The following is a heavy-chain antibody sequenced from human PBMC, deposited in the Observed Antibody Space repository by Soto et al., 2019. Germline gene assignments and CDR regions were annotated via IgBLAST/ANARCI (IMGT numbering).Heavy chain of an antibody. Sequence: GGSLRLSCAASGFTFSDYYMSWIRQAPGKGLEWVSYISSSSSYTNYADSVKGRFTISRDNAKNSLYLQMNSLRAEDTAVYYCATYDSRCYSNFDYWGQGTLVTVSS. D-gene: IGHD3-22*01. CDR2: ISSSSSYT. J-gene: IGHJ4*02. CDR1: GFTFSDYY. V-gene: IGHV3-11*06. CDR3: ATYDSRCYSNFDY.